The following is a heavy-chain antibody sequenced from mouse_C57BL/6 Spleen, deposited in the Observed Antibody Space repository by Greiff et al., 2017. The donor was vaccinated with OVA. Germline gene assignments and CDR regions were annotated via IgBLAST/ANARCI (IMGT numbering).Heavy chain of an antibody. J-gene: IGHJ4*01. CDR1: GFTFSDYG. V-gene: IGHV5-17*01. Sequence: EVKLMESGGGLVKPGGSLKLSCAASGFTFSDYGMHWVRQAPEKGLEWVAYISSGSSTIYYAATVKGRFPISRDNAKNTLFLQMTSLRSEDTAMYYCARTSSYYGNFDAMDYWGQGTSVTVSS. CDR3: ARTSSYYGNFDAMDY. CDR2: ISSGSSTI. D-gene: IGHD2-1*01.